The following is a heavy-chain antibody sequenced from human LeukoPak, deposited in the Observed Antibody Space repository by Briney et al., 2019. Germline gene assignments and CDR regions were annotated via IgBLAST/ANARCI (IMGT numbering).Heavy chain of an antibody. Sequence: GGSLRLSCAASGFTVSSNYMSWVRQAPGKGLEWVSVIYSGGSTYYADSVKGRFTFSRDNSKNTLYLQMNSLRAEDTAVYYCARGVPVRGYSSGWYSPYFDYRGQGTLVTVSS. CDR1: GFTVSSNY. CDR2: IYSGGST. J-gene: IGHJ4*02. CDR3: ARGVPVRGYSSGWYSPYFDY. D-gene: IGHD6-19*01. V-gene: IGHV3-66*01.